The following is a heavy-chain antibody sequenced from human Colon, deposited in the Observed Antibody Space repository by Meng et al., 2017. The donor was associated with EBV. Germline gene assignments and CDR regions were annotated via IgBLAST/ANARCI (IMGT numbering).Heavy chain of an antibody. Sequence: GPGLVQPPGTRPPPWPVPGGSLRSRNWWSGVRQPPGKGLEWIGEIYHSGSTNYNLSLKSRVTISVDESKNQFSLRLSSVTAADTAVYYCARVGAYCGGDCYHPRWGQGTLVTVSS. J-gene: IGHJ4*02. CDR2: IYHSGST. D-gene: IGHD2-21*02. CDR1: GGSLRSRNW. CDR3: ARVGAYCGGDCYHPR. V-gene: IGHV4-4*03.